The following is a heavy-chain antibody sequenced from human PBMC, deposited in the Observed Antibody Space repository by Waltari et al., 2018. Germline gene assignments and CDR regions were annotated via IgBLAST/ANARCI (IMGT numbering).Heavy chain of an antibody. Sequence: EVQLVESGGGRVQPGGSLRLSCAASGFTFRNSAFMYKNKWMNWVRQAPGKGLEWVASIGPDGADKNYVDSVRGRFTISRDNADNSLSLQMTGLRAEDTAVYYCLAGGSYWGQGTLVAVSS. CDR3: LAGGSY. V-gene: IGHV3-7*01. D-gene: IGHD1-26*01. CDR1: GFTFRNSAFMYKNKW. CDR2: IGPDGADK. J-gene: IGHJ4*02.